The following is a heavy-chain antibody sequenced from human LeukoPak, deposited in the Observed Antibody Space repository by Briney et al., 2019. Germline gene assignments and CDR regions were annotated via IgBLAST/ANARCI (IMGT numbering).Heavy chain of an antibody. Sequence: SETLSLTCAVYGGSFSGYYWSWIRQPPGKGLEWIGEINHSGSTNYNPSLKSRVTISVDKSKNQFSLKLSSVTAADTAVYYCARGSYYYDSSGDHPSYYGMDVWGQGTTVTVSS. CDR2: INHSGST. CDR3: ARGSYYYDSSGDHPSYYGMDV. CDR1: GGSFSGYY. V-gene: IGHV4-34*01. D-gene: IGHD3-22*01. J-gene: IGHJ6*02.